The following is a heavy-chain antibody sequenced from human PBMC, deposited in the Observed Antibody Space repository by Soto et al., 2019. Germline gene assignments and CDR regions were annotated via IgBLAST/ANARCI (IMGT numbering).Heavy chain of an antibody. CDR2: ISYNGGTT. J-gene: IGHJ4*02. Sequence: EVQLLESGGGLVQPGGSLRLSCAASGFTFSNFAMSWVRQAPGKGLEWVSSISYNGGTTYFADSVKGRFTISRDNFKNTLHLQMNSLRAEDTAIYFCAKKLATAGANFGIVDYWGQGTLVTVSS. V-gene: IGHV3-23*01. CDR3: AKKLATAGANFGIVDY. CDR1: GFTFSNFA. D-gene: IGHD6-13*01.